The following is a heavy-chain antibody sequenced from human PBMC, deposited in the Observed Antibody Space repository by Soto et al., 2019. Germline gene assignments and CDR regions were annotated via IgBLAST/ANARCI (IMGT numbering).Heavy chain of an antibody. Sequence: GGSLRLSCAASGFTFSSYAMSWVRQAPGKGLEWVSAISGSGGSTYYADTVKGRFTISRDNSKNTLYLQMNSLRAEDTAVYYCAKDKFVVVVALFDYWGQGTLVTVSS. CDR1: GFTFSSYA. J-gene: IGHJ4*02. V-gene: IGHV3-23*01. D-gene: IGHD2-15*01. CDR2: ISGSGGST. CDR3: AKDKFVVVVALFDY.